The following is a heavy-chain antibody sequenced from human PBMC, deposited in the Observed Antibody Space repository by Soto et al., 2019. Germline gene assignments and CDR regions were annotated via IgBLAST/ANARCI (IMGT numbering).Heavy chain of an antibody. CDR2: ISGSGGST. Sequence: LRLSCAASGFTFSDAWMSWVRQAPGKGLDWVSAISGSGGSTYYADSVKGRFTISRDNSKNTLYLQMNSLRAEDTAVYYCAKGPIAARPYYFDYWGQGTLVTVSS. D-gene: IGHD6-6*01. CDR3: AKGPIAARPYYFDY. J-gene: IGHJ4*02. V-gene: IGHV3-23*01. CDR1: GFTFSDAW.